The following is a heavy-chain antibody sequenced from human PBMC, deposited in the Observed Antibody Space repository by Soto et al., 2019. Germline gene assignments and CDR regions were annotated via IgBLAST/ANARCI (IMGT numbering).Heavy chain of an antibody. J-gene: IGHJ4*02. CDR3: ASSYGDYVSY. Sequence: QLQLQESGPGLVKPSETLSLTCTVSGGSISSSSYYWGWIRQPPGKGLEWIGSIYYSGSTYYNPSLTGRVTICLDTSENQFSVKRRSVTAADTAVYYCASSYGDYVSYWGQGTLVTVSS. V-gene: IGHV4-39*01. CDR1: GGSISSSSYY. CDR2: IYYSGST. D-gene: IGHD3-16*01.